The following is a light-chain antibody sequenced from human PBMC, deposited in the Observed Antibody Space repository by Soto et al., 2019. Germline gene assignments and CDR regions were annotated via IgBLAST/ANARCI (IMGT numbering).Light chain of an antibody. V-gene: IGLV2-14*01. J-gene: IGLJ3*02. CDR3: SSYTSSTTWV. CDR1: SSDVGAYYH. Sequence: QSALTQPASVSESPGQSITISCIGTSSDVGAYYHVSWYQQHPGKAPKVIISKVSNRPSGVPTRFSGSKSGNTASLTIAGLQTEDEAYYYCSSYTSSTTWVFGGGTKVTVL. CDR2: KVS.